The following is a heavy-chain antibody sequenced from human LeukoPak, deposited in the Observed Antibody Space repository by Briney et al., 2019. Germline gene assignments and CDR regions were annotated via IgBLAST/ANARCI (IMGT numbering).Heavy chain of an antibody. V-gene: IGHV3-11*01. D-gene: IGHD1-1*01. CDR3: ARDPPPGTHAPA. CDR2: ISSSGSTI. CDR1: GFTLSDYY. Sequence: GGSLRLSCAASGFTLSDYYMSWIRQAPGKGLEWVSYISSSGSTIYYADSVKGRFTISRDNAKNSLYLQMNSLRAEDTAVYYCARDPPPGTHAPAWGQGTLVTVSS. J-gene: IGHJ5*02.